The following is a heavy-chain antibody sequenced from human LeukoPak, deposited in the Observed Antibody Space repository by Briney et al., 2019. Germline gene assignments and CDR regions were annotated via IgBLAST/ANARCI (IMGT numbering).Heavy chain of an antibody. J-gene: IGHJ3*02. D-gene: IGHD6-13*01. CDR1: GGSISSSSYY. CDR2: IYYSGST. CDR3: ARPYSSSWYRNAFDI. V-gene: IGHV4-39*01. Sequence: KASETLSLTCTVSGGSISSSSYYWGWIRQPPGKGLEWIGSIYYSGSTYYNPSLKSRVTISVDTSKNQFSLKLSSVTAADTAVYYCARPYSSSWYRNAFDIWGEGTMVTVST.